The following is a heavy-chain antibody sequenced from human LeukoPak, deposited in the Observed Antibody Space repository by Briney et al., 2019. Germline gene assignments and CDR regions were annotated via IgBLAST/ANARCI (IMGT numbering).Heavy chain of an antibody. CDR3: AREPGAYYYDSSGWLHAFDI. CDR1: GFTFSSYW. J-gene: IGHJ3*02. CDR2: IKQDGSEK. D-gene: IGHD3-22*01. Sequence: PGGSLRLSCAASGFTFSSYWMSWVRQAPGKGLEWVANIKQDGSEKYYVDSVKGRFTISRDNAKNSLYLQMNSLRAEDTAVYYCAREPGAYYYDSSGWLHAFDIWGQGTMVTVSS. V-gene: IGHV3-7*01.